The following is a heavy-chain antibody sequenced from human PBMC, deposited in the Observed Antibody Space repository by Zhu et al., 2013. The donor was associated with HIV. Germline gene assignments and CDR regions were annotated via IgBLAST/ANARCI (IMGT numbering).Heavy chain of an antibody. CDR1: GYTFTDYG. D-gene: IGHD3-10*01. CDR2: INPNSGGT. CDR3: AREHGSGTQYYYGMDV. J-gene: IGHJ6*02. V-gene: IGHV1-2*02. Sequence: QVQVVQSGAEVKKSGASVRVSCRASGYTFTDYGFTWVRQAPGQGLEWVGWINPNSGGTNYAQKFQGRVTMTRDTSISTAYMELSRLRSDDTAVYYCAREHGSGTQYYYGMDVWGQGTTVTVSS.